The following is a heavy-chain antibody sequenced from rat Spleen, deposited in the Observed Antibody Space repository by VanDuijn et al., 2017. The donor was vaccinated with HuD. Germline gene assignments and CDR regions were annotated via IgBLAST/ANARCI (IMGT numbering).Heavy chain of an antibody. CDR1: GFTFSNYY. CDR3: TTGGTTLYVMDV. Sequence: EVQLVESGGGLVQPGRSLKLSCAASGFTFSNYYMAWVRQAPTKGLEWVATISYDGSSTYYRDSVKGRFTISRDYAKSTLYLQMDSLRSEDTATYYCTTGGTTLYVMDVWGQGASVTVSS. J-gene: IGHJ4*01. CDR2: ISYDGSST. V-gene: IGHV5-20*01. D-gene: IGHD1-10*01.